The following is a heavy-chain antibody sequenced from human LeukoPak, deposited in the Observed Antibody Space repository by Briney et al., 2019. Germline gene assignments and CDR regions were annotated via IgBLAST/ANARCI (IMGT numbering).Heavy chain of an antibody. CDR1: SGSFSGYY. CDR2: IAHGGTT. D-gene: IGHD3-22*01. V-gene: IGHV4-34*01. CDR3: ARHTRRSSGYYSTVYDAFDI. J-gene: IGHJ3*02. Sequence: SETLSLTCAVYSGSFSGYYWSWIRQPPGKGLEWVGEIAHGGTTNYNPSLKSRVTISVDTSKNQFSLKLSSVTAADTAVYYCARHTRRSSGYYSTVYDAFDIWGQGTMVTVAS.